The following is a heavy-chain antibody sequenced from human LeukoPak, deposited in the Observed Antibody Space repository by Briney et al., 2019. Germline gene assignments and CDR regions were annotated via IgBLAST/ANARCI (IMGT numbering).Heavy chain of an antibody. J-gene: IGHJ3*02. V-gene: IGHV1-8*01. D-gene: IGHD6-13*01. CDR3: VTAAGWDAFDI. CDR1: GYTFTSYD. CDR2: MNPNSGNT. Sequence: ASVKVSCKASGYTFTSYDINWVRQATGQGLEWMGWMNPNSGNTGYAQKVQGRVTMTRNTPISTAYMELRSLRSEDTAVYYCVTAAGWDAFDIWGQGTMVTVSS.